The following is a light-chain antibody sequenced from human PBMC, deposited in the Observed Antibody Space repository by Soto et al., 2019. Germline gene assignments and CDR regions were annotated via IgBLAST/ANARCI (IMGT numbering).Light chain of an antibody. Sequence: DIQITQSPSTLSSSVLDRFTITCRASRSISSWLAWYQQRPGKAPKLLIYDASSLESGVPSRFSGSGSGTEFTLTISSLQPDDFATYYCQQYNSYSITFGQGTRLEI. CDR3: QQYNSYSIT. CDR1: RSISSW. V-gene: IGKV1-5*01. J-gene: IGKJ5*01. CDR2: DAS.